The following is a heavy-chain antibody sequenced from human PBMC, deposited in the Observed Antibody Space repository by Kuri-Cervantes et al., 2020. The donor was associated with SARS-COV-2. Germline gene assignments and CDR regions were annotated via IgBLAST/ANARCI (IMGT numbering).Heavy chain of an antibody. J-gene: IGHJ6*03. Sequence: SVTVSCKASGGTFSSYAISWVRQAPGQGLEWMGGIIPIFGTANYAQKFQGRVTITADESTSTAYMELSSLSSEDPAVYYCAGRIAARPRGYYYYMDVWGKGTTVTVSS. CDR3: AGRIAARPRGYYYYMDV. V-gene: IGHV1-69*13. CDR2: IIPIFGTA. D-gene: IGHD6-6*01. CDR1: GGTFSSYA.